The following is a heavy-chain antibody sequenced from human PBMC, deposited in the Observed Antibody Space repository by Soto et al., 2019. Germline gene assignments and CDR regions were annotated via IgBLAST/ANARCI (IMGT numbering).Heavy chain of an antibody. CDR2: ISYDGSNK. Sequence: QVQLVESGGGVVQPGRSLRLSCAASGFTFSSYGMHWVRQAPGKGLEWVAVISYDGSNKYYADSVKSRFTISRDNSKNTMYLQMNSLRAEDTAVYYCAKDLLGYGHYYYYGIDVWGQGTTVTVSS. CDR3: AKDLLGYGHYYYYGIDV. V-gene: IGHV3-30*18. J-gene: IGHJ6*02. D-gene: IGHD1-1*01. CDR1: GFTFSSYG.